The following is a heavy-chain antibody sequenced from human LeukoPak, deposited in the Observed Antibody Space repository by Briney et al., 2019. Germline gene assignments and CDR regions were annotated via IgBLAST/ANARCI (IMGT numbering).Heavy chain of an antibody. Sequence: GGSLRLSCAASGFTFSSYAMHWVRQAPGKGLEWVAVISYDGSNKYYADSVKGRFTISRDNSKNTLYLQMNSLRAEDTAIYYCTKTAYYXSSGFYF. CDR2: ISYDGSNK. V-gene: IGHV3-30-3*01. CDR1: GFTFSSYA. D-gene: IGHD3-22*01. CDR3: TKTAYYXSSGFYF. J-gene: IGHJ4*01.